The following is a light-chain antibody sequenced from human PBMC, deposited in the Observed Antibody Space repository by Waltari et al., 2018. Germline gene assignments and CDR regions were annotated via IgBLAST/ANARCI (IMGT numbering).Light chain of an antibody. CDR3: CSYAGDYTLV. J-gene: IGLJ2*01. Sequence: QSALTQPRSVSGSPGQSVTISCAGTSSDVGAYNHVSWYQQSPGTAPKLLIYEVNNRPSGGPDRFSASKSGKTASLTISGLRAEDEADYDCCSYAGDYTLVFGGGTKLTVL. CDR2: EVN. V-gene: IGLV2-11*01. CDR1: SSDVGAYNH.